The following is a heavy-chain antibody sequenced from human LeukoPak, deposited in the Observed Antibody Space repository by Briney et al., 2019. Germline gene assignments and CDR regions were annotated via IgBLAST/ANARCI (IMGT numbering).Heavy chain of an antibody. D-gene: IGHD1-14*01. CDR1: GYTFTSYA. J-gene: IGHJ6*02. CDR3: ARDITDLNGMDV. Sequence: VASVKVSCKTSGYTFTSYALHWVRQAPGQRLQWMGWINAVNGNTKYSQKFQGRVTITKDTSASTTYMELSSLRSEDTAVYYCARDITDLNGMDVWGQGTTVTVSS. CDR2: INAVNGNT. V-gene: IGHV1-3*01.